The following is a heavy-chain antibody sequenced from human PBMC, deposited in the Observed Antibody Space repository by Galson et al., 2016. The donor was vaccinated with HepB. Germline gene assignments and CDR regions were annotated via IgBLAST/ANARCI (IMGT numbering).Heavy chain of an antibody. J-gene: IGHJ4*02. V-gene: IGHV4-39*07. Sequence: ETLSLTCSVSGGSISSSRYCWGWIRQPPGKGLEWIGSIFHSGTTYYSPSLRGRVTMSLDRSKNQFSLNLISVTAADTAIYCCARDPRIELVPNSWGQGTLVTVSS. CDR1: GGSISSSRYC. CDR3: ARDPRIELVPNS. CDR2: IFHSGTT. D-gene: IGHD3-3*02.